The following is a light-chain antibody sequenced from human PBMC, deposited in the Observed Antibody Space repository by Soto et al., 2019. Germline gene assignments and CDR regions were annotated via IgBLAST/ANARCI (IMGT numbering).Light chain of an antibody. J-gene: IGKJ3*01. CDR3: QQYGSSPFT. CDR2: GAS. Sequence: EIVLPQSPGTLSLSPGERATLSCRASQSVSSSYLAWYQQKPGQAPRLLIYGASSRATGIPARFSGSGSGTDFTLTTSRLEPEDFAVYYCQQYGSSPFTFGPGTKVDIK. V-gene: IGKV3-20*01. CDR1: QSVSSSY.